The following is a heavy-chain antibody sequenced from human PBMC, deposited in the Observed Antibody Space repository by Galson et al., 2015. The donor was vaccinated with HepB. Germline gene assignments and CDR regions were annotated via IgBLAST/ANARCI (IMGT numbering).Heavy chain of an antibody. CDR1: GLTFRSYG. CDR2: ISYDGSDK. D-gene: IGHD1-26*01. J-gene: IGHJ3*02. CDR3: AKPLVVGATLVGAFDI. Sequence: SLRLSCAASGLTFRSYGMHWVRQAPGKGLEWVAVISYDGSDKYYADSVKGRFTISRDNSKNTLYLQMNSLRAEDTALYYCAKPLVVGATLVGAFDIWGQGTMVTVSS. V-gene: IGHV3-30*18.